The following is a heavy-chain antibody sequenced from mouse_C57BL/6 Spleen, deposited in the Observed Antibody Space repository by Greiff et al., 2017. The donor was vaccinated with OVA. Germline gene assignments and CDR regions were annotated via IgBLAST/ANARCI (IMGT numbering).Heavy chain of an antibody. CDR1: GYTFTDYE. D-gene: IGHD2-2*01. CDR3: TRSDGYEAWFAY. Sequence: VKLVESGAELVRPGASVTLSCKASGYTFTDYEMHWVKQTPVHGLEWIGAIDPETGGTAYNQKFKGKAILTADKSSSTAYMELRSLTSEDSAVYYCTRSDGYEAWFAYWGQGTLVTVSA. CDR2: IDPETGGT. J-gene: IGHJ3*01. V-gene: IGHV1-15*01.